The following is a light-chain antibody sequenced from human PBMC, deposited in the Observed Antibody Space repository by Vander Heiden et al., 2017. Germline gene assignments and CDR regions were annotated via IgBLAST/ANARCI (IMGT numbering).Light chain of an antibody. CDR3: QQRSNWPLT. V-gene: IGKV3-11*01. J-gene: IGKJ4*01. Sequence: EIVLTHSPATLSLSPGARAPLSCRPSHIASGSLAASHQQPAQAPRLLIYDASNRATGIPARFSGSGSGTDFTLTISSLEPEDFAVYYCQQRSNWPLTFGGGTKVEIK. CDR1: HIASGS. CDR2: DAS.